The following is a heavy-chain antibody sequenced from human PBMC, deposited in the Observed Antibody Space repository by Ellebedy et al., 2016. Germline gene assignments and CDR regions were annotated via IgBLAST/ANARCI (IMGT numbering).Heavy chain of an antibody. D-gene: IGHD6-19*01. CDR2: MYHSGTT. V-gene: IGHV4-4*02. CDR3: ASSSGWYRHDY. Sequence: SETLSLTCAVSGVSISSSNWWTWVRQPPGRGLEWIGDMYHSGTTNYNPSLKSRVTILLDKSKNHFSLRLSYVTAADTALYYCASSSGWYRHDYWGQGTLVTVSS. CDR1: GVSISSSNW. J-gene: IGHJ4*02.